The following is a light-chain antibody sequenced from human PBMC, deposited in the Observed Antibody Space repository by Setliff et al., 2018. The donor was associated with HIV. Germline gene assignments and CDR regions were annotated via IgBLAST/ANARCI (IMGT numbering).Light chain of an antibody. V-gene: IGLV2-14*01. Sequence: QSALAQSASVSGSPGQSITISCTGTSSDVNGYNYVSWYQQHPGKAPKLMIYEVSNRPSGVSNRFPGSKSGNTASLTISGLQAEDEADYYCSSYTSSSTPYVFGTGTKGTVL. CDR1: SSDVNGYNY. J-gene: IGLJ1*01. CDR3: SSYTSSSTPYV. CDR2: EVS.